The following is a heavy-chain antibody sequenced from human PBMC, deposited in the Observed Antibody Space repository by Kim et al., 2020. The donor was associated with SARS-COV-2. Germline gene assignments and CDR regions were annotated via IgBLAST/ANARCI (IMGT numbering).Heavy chain of an antibody. CDR2: INHSGST. CDR3: ARVDTAMVTGFDY. J-gene: IGHJ4*02. Sequence: SETLSLTCAVYGGSFSGYYWSWIRQPPGKGLEWIGEINHSGSTNYNPSLKSRVTISVDTSKNQFSLKLSSVTAADTAVYYCARVDTAMVTGFDYWGQGTLVTVSS. CDR1: GGSFSGYY. V-gene: IGHV4-34*01. D-gene: IGHD5-18*01.